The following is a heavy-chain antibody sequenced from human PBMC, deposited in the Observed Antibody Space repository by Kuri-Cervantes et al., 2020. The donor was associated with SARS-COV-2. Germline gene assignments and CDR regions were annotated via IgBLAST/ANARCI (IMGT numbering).Heavy chain of an antibody. D-gene: IGHD3-3*01. Sequence: ESLKISCTVSGGSISSYYWSWIRQPPGKGLEWIGYIYYSGSTNYNPSLKSRVTISVDTSKNQFSLKLSSVTAADTAVYYCARGTYYDFWSGYSNAFDIWGQGTMVTVSS. CDR1: GGSISSYY. V-gene: IGHV4-59*01. J-gene: IGHJ3*02. CDR3: ARGTYYDFWSGYSNAFDI. CDR2: IYYSGST.